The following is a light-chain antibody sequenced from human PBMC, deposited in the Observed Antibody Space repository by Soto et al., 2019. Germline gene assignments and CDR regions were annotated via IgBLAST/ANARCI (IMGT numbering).Light chain of an antibody. Sequence: DIQMTQSPSTLSASVGDRVTITCRASQSISVWLAWYQQKAGKAPNLLIYKASRLESGVPSRFSGSGSGTEFTLTISSLQPGDFATYYCQQSETYPLTFGQGTRLEIK. CDR3: QQSETYPLT. J-gene: IGKJ5*01. CDR2: KAS. CDR1: QSISVW. V-gene: IGKV1-5*03.